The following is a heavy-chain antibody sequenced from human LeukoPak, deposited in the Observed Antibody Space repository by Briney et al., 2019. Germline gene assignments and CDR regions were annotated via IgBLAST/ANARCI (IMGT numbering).Heavy chain of an antibody. CDR3: ARWYYDSSGYRYFDY. V-gene: IGHV4-59*12. D-gene: IGHD3-22*01. J-gene: IGHJ4*02. CDR1: GVSISTYY. Sequence: SETLSLTCTVSGVSISTYYWTWIRQPPGKGLEWVGNIDYSGNTKYNPSLKSRVTISVDTSKNHFSLKLSSVTAADTAVYYCARWYYDSSGYRYFDYWGQGTLVIISS. CDR2: IDYSGNT.